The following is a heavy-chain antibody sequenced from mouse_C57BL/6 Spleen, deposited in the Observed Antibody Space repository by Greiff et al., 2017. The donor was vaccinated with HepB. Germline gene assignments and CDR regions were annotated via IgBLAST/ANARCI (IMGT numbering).Heavy chain of an antibody. V-gene: IGHV14-2*01. D-gene: IGHD1-1*01. J-gene: IGHJ3*01. Sequence: VQLQQSGAELVKPGASVKLSCTASGFNIKDYYMHWVKQRTEQGLEWIGRIDPDDGDTKYAPKFQGKATITADTSSNTAYLQLSSLTSEDTAVYFCARGYYYGSSYAWVAYWGQGTLVTVSA. CDR1: GFNIKDYY. CDR3: ARGYYYGSSYAWVAY. CDR2: IDPDDGDT.